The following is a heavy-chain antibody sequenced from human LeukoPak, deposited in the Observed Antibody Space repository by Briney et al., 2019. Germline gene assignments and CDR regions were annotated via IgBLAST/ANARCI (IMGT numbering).Heavy chain of an antibody. CDR3: ARGYSSSSGRGY. V-gene: IGHV3-30-3*01. D-gene: IGHD6-6*01. J-gene: IGHJ4*02. Sequence: GGSLRLSCAASGFTFSSYAMHWVRQAPGKGLEWVAVISYDGSNKYYADSVKGRFTISRDNTKNSLYLQMNSLRAEDTAVYYCARGYSSSSGRGYWGQGTLVTVSS. CDR1: GFTFSSYA. CDR2: ISYDGSNK.